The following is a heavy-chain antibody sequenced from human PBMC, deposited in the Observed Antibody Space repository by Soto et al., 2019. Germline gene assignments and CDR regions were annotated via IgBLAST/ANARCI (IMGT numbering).Heavy chain of an antibody. CDR2: INEDGSKK. D-gene: IGHD6-19*01. Sequence: DVQLVESGGALVQPGGSLGLSCAVSGFTVSAKWMSWVRQAPGKGLEWLANINEDGSKKFYVDSVKGRFTISKDNAKNSLSLKLGSLRADDTAGYYCAREMHLGSGWGDIDIWGRGTMGTVSS. J-gene: IGHJ4*02. V-gene: IGHV3-7*03. CDR1: GFTVSAKW. CDR3: AREMHLGSGWGDIDI.